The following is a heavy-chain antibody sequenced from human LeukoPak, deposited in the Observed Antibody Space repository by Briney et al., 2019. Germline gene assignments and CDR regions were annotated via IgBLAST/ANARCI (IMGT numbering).Heavy chain of an antibody. CDR2: VTPSGDPT. CDR1: GFTFSTHG. Sequence: GGSLRLSCAGSGFTFSTHGMNWVRQAPGKGLEWVSGVTPSGDPTYYADSVKGRFIISRDNSKNTMYLQMNSLRAEDTGVYYCANPPTVTKIRFDSWGQGTLVTVSS. V-gene: IGHV3-23*01. CDR3: ANPPTVTKIRFDS. D-gene: IGHD4-17*01. J-gene: IGHJ5*01.